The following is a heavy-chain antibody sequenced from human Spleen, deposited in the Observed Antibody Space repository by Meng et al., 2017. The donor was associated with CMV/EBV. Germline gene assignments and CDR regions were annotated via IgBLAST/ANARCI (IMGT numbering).Heavy chain of an antibody. D-gene: IGHD1-7*01. CDR3: ARSNCGTINCPPGSWFDS. CDR1: GDTFTSHY. J-gene: IGHJ5*01. V-gene: IGHV1-46*01. CDR2: INCSAGGT. Sequence: ASVKVSCKASGDTFTSHYMHWVRQAPGQGLEWMGIINCSAGGTSYAQKFQGRVTMTRDTSTSTVYMELRSLRSEDTAVYHCARSNCGTINCPPGSWFDSWGQGTLVTVSS.